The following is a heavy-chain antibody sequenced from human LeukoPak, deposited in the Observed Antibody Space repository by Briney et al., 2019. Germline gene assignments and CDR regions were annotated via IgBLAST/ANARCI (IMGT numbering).Heavy chain of an antibody. J-gene: IGHJ5*02. CDR3: ARDRIQLWLMNNWFDP. V-gene: IGHV1-18*01. CDR1: GYTFTSYG. CDR2: ISAYNGNT. Sequence: ASVKVSCKASGYTFTSYGISWVRQAPGQGLEWMGWISAYNGNTNYAQKLQGRVTMTTDTSTSTAYMELRSLRSDDTAVYYCARDRIQLWLMNNWFDPWGQGTLVTASS. D-gene: IGHD5-18*01.